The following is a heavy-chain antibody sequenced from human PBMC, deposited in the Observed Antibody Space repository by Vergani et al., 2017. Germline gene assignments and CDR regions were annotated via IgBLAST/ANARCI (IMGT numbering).Heavy chain of an antibody. V-gene: IGHV3-11*04. D-gene: IGHD4-23*01. CDR1: GFTFSDHY. CDR2: ISSSSSTI. Sequence: VQLVESGGDLVQPGGSLRLSCAASGFTFSDHYMNWVRQAPGKGLEWVSYISSSSSTIYYADSVKGRFTISRDNAKNSLYLQMNSLRAEDTAVYYCARQDYGGNSAYWGQGTLVTVSS. CDR3: ARQDYGGNSAY. J-gene: IGHJ4*02.